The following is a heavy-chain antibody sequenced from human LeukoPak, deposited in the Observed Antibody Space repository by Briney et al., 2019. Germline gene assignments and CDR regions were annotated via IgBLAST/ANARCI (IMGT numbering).Heavy chain of an antibody. CDR1: GFFFSSYG. J-gene: IGHJ4*02. CDR3: AKKGETFDY. CDR2: ISSDGSDK. Sequence: GRSLRLSCAASGFFFSSYGMHWVRQAPGKGLEWVAVISSDGSDKYYADSVKGRFTISRNNSKNTLYLQMNSLTVEDTAVYYCAKKGETFDYWGQGTLVTVSS. V-gene: IGHV3-30*18.